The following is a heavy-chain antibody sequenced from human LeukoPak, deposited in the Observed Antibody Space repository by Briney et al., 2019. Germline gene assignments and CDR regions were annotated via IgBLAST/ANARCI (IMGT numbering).Heavy chain of an antibody. J-gene: IGHJ3*02. CDR1: GGTFSSYA. CDR2: IIPIFGTA. V-gene: IGHV1-69*06. CDR3: ARQPLNCSGGSCYWIDDAFDI. D-gene: IGHD2-15*01. Sequence: GASVKVSCKASGGTFSSYAISWVRQAPGQGLEWMGGIIPIFGTANYAQKFQGRVTITADKSTSTAYMELSSLRSEDTAVYYCARQPLNCSGGSCYWIDDAFDIWGQGTMVTVSS.